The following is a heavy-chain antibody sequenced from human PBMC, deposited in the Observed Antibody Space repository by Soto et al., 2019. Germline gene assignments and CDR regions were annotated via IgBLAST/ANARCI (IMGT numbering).Heavy chain of an antibody. V-gene: IGHV4-34*01. CDR3: AREKITGLFDS. Sequence: SETLFLTCAVYGGSFSGYYWTWIRQPPGTGLEWIGEINHSGSTNYNPSLKSRVTISVDTSKNQFSLKLTSVTAADTAVYYCAREKITGLFDSGGQGTLVTVSS. D-gene: IGHD2-8*02. CDR1: GGSFSGYY. CDR2: INHSGST. J-gene: IGHJ4*02.